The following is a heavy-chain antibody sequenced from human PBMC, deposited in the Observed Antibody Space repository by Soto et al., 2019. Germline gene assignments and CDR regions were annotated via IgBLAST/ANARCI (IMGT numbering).Heavy chain of an antibody. J-gene: IGHJ4*02. CDR2: IYYSGST. D-gene: IGHD1-1*01. CDR1: GGSISSGGYY. Sequence: QVQLQESGPGLVKPSQTLSLTCTVSGGSISSGGYYWSWIRQHPGKGLEWIGYIYYSGSTYYNPSLRSRLTIQVATFKTQSSLKLSSVTAGDTAVYYCARATPPRRMAEVGTAFDYGGQGPWSPSPQ. V-gene: IGHV4-31*03. CDR3: ARATPPRRMAEVGTAFDY.